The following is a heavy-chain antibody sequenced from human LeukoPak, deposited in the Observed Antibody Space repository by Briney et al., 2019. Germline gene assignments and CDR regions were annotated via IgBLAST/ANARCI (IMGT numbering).Heavy chain of an antibody. CDR3: ARVSIAVALGHDY. V-gene: IGHV3-30-3*01. J-gene: IGHJ4*02. CDR2: ISYDGSNK. D-gene: IGHD6-19*01. Sequence: PGGSLRLSCAASGFTFSSYAMHWVRQAPGKGLEWVAVISYDGSNKYYADSVKGRFTISRDNSKNTLYLQMNSLRAEDTAVYYCARVSIAVALGHDYWGQGTLVTVSS. CDR1: GFTFSSYA.